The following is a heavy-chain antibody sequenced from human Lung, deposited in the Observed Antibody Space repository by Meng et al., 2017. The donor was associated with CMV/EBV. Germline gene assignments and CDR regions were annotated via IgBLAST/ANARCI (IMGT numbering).Heavy chain of an antibody. CDR3: AREDCGGGSHTSWFDP. V-gene: IGHV1-2*02. CDR1: GYTFTGYC. J-gene: IGHJ5*02. Sequence: SGYTFTGYCMHWVRQAPGQGLEWMGWINPNSGGPNYAQKFKGRVTMTRDTSVSTAYMEMSRLKADDTAVYYCAREDCGGGSHTSWFDPWGQGTLVTVSS. D-gene: IGHD2-15*01. CDR2: INPNSGGP.